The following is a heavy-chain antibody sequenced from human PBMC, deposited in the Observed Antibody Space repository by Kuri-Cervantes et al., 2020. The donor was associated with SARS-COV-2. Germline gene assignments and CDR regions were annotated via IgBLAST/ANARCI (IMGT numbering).Heavy chain of an antibody. D-gene: IGHD6-19*01. CDR1: GFTFSSYA. V-gene: IGHV3-23*01. CDR3: AKVNGILGSAWYGRAHFDY. CDR2: ISVGGGDT. Sequence: GESLKISCAASGFTFSSYAMAWVRQAPGKGLEWVSDISVGGGDTHYADSVRGRFTISRDNSKNTLYLQVNSLRAEDTAVYFCAKVNGILGSAWYGRAHFDYWGQGTLVTVSS. J-gene: IGHJ4*02.